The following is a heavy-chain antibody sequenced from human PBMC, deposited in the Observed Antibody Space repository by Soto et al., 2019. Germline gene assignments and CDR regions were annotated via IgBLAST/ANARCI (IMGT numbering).Heavy chain of an antibody. D-gene: IGHD3-3*01. CDR1: GFTFSSYA. Sequence: PGGSLRLSCAASGFTFSSYAMSWVRQAPGKGLERVSDISSSGGTTNYADSVKGRFTISRDNSKKTLYLQMNSLRAEDTAVYYCAKGDVVLRFLEWATDPWCKGTTLTVSS. J-gene: IGHJ6*04. CDR2: ISSSGGTT. CDR3: AKGDVVLRFLEWATDP. V-gene: IGHV3-23*01.